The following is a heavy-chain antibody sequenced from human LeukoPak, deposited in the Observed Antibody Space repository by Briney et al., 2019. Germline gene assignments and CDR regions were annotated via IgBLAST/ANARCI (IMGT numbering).Heavy chain of an antibody. J-gene: IGHJ4*02. CDR1: GGSISSSSYY. V-gene: IGHV4-39*06. Sequence: SETLSLTCTVSGGSISSSSYYWGWIRQPPGKGLEWIGSIYYSGSTYYNPSLKSRVTISVDTSKNQFPLKLSSVTAADTAVYYCARDPSGFWSGYHDYWGQGTLVTVSS. D-gene: IGHD3-3*01. CDR3: ARDPSGFWSGYHDY. CDR2: IYYSGST.